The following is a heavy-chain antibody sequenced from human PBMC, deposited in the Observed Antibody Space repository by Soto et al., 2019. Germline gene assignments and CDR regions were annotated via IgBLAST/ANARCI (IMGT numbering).Heavy chain of an antibody. CDR1: GGSISSYY. CDR2: IYYSGST. CDR3: ARKDYGDYGNWFDP. D-gene: IGHD4-17*01. J-gene: IGHJ5*02. V-gene: IGHV4-59*01. Sequence: PSETLSLTCTVSGGSISSYYWSWIRQPPGKGLEWIGYIYYSGSTNYNPSLKSRVTISVDTSKNQFSLKLSSVTAADTAVYYCARKDYGDYGNWFDPWGQGTLVTVSS.